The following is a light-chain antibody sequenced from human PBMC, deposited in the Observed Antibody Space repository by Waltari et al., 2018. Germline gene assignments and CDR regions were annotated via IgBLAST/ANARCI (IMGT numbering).Light chain of an antibody. V-gene: IGKV1-39*01. CDR3: QQSYNTPPVT. CDR1: QSISNC. J-gene: IGKJ1*01. CDR2: AAS. Sequence: DILMTQSPSSLSASVGDRVTITCRASQSISNCLNWYQQKPGKAPNLLIYAASSLETGVPSSLSGSGSGTDFTLTISSLQPDDFGTYYCQQSYNTPPVTFGPGTKVDIK.